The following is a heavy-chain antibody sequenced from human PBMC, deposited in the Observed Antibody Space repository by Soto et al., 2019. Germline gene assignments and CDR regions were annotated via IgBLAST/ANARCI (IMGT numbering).Heavy chain of an antibody. Sequence: GESLTISCKGSGYNFTSYWNGWVRQMPVKGLEWMGIIYPGDSDTRYSPSFQGQVTISADKSISTAYLQWSSLKASDTAMYYCSRISAAGKYYYGMDVWGQGTTVTVSS. CDR2: IYPGDSDT. CDR3: SRISAAGKYYYGMDV. V-gene: IGHV5-51*01. J-gene: IGHJ6*02. CDR1: GYNFTSYW. D-gene: IGHD6-13*01.